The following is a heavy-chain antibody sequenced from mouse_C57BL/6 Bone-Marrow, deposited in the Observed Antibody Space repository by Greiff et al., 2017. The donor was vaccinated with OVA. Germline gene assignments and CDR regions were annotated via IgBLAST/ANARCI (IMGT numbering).Heavy chain of an antibody. CDR2: IHPNSGST. Sequence: QVQLKQPGAELVKPGASVKLSCTASGYTFTSYWMHWVKQRPGQVLAWIGMIHPNSGSTNYNEKFKSKATLTVDKSSSTAYMQLSSLTSEDSAVYYCARLDTTVVNWYFDVWGTGTTVTVSS. CDR3: ARLDTTVVNWYFDV. J-gene: IGHJ1*03. V-gene: IGHV1-64*01. CDR1: GYTFTSYW. D-gene: IGHD1-1*01.